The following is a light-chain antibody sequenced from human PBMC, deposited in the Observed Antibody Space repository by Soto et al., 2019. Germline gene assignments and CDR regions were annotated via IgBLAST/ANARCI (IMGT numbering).Light chain of an antibody. Sequence: QSVLTQPASVSASPGQSITISCTGTRNDVGPYNYVSWYQHHPGNAPKLIIYGVSDRPSGVSNRFSGSKSGNTASLTISGLQAEDEADYYCTSYTTTTLEVFGTGTKVTVL. J-gene: IGLJ1*01. CDR2: GVS. V-gene: IGLV2-14*01. CDR1: RNDVGPYNY. CDR3: TSYTTTTLEV.